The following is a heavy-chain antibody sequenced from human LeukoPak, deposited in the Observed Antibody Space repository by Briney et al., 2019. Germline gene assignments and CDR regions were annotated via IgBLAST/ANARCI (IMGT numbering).Heavy chain of an antibody. J-gene: IGHJ4*02. CDR2: ISSSSSTI. CDR3: ARGYSGSYYGY. D-gene: IGHD1-26*01. Sequence: GGSLRLSCAASGFTFSSYSMNWVRQAPGKGLEWVSYISSSSSTIYYADSVKGRFTISRDNAKNSLYLQMSSLRDEDTAVYYCARGYSGSYYGYWGQGTLVTVSS. CDR1: GFTFSSYS. V-gene: IGHV3-48*02.